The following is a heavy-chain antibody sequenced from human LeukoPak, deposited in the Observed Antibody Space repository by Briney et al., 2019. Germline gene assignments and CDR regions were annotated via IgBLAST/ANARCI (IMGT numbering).Heavy chain of an antibody. D-gene: IGHD2-2*01. Sequence: GGSLRLSCAASGFTFSSYWMSWVRQAPGKGLEWVSVIYSGGSTYYADSVKGRFTISRDNSKNTLYLQMNSLRAEDTAVYYCARVAVVPAAMDTFDYWGQGTLVTVSS. CDR1: GFTFSSYW. CDR2: IYSGGST. J-gene: IGHJ4*02. CDR3: ARVAVVPAAMDTFDY. V-gene: IGHV3-53*01.